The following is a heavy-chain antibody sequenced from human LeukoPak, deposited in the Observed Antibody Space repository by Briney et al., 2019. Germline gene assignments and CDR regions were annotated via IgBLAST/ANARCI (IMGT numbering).Heavy chain of an antibody. D-gene: IGHD6-19*01. V-gene: IGHV3-21*01. CDR2: ISSSSRYI. J-gene: IGHJ4*02. CDR1: GFTFSSYS. Sequence: GGSLRLSCAASGFTFSSYSMNWVRQAPGKGLEWVSSISSSSRYIYYADSVKGRFTISRDNAKNSLYLQMNSLRAEDTAVYYCARDVGIAVAGPLRYWGQGTLVTVSS. CDR3: ARDVGIAVAGPLRY.